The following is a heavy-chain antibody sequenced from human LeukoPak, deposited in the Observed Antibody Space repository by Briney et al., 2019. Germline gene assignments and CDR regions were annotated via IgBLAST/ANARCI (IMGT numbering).Heavy chain of an antibody. J-gene: IGHJ5*02. CDR2: LSHGGTRT. CDR3: AKDIELFMS. CDR1: GFTFRNFA. V-gene: IGHV3-23*01. Sequence: GGSLRLSCAASGFTFRNFAMSWVRQAPGKGLEWVSGLSHGGTRTFYAASVKGRFTISRDDSNSILFLQMDNLRVEDTATYYCAKDIELFMSWGQGTLVIVSS. D-gene: IGHD1-26*01.